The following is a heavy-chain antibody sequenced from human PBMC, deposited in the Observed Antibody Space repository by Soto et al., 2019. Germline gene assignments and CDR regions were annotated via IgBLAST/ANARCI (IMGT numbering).Heavy chain of an antibody. CDR2: ISDDGSIK. D-gene: IGHD5-18*01. CDR3: ARAIETAMDPCDY. J-gene: IGHJ4*02. V-gene: IGHV3-30-3*01. Sequence: LKLSFAASGLSFTTYAMHLVRQAPGKGLEWVAVISDDGSIKYYADSVKGRFTISRDNSKNTFYLQMNSLRGDDTALYYCARAIETAMDPCDYWGQGALVTVSS. CDR1: GLSFTTYA.